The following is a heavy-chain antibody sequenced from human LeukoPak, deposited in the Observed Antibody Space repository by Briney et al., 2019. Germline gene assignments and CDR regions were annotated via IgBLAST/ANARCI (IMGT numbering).Heavy chain of an antibody. J-gene: IGHJ4*02. D-gene: IGHD3-10*01. CDR2: IICSAVNT. CDR3: AKYTSGTSYRGLDQ. V-gene: IGHV3-23*01. CDR1: GCTFSNSW. Sequence: AGGALRLSCAASGCTFSNSWMSWVRQAPGKGLEWVSTIICSAVNTYYADSVKGRFTISRDDSKKTVYLQMNSLRAEDTAVYSCAKYTSGTSYRGLDQWGQGTLVTVSS.